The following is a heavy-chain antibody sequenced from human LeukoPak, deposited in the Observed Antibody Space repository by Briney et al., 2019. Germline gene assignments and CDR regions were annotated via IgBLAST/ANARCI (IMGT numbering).Heavy chain of an antibody. V-gene: IGHV3-23*01. CDR3: ARLFHKVGATDY. D-gene: IGHD1-26*01. CDR1: GFTFSSYA. J-gene: IGHJ4*02. Sequence: PGGSLRLSCAASGFTFSSYAMTWVRQAPGKGLEWVSVISNGGATTYYADSVKGRFTISRDNSKNTLYLQMNSLRAEDTAVYYCARLFHKVGATDYWGQGTLVTVSS. CDR2: ISNGGATT.